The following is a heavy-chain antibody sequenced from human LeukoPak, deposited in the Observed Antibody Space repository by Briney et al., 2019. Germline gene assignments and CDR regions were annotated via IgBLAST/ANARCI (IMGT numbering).Heavy chain of an antibody. CDR3: ARDQRVLTGYYWFDP. Sequence: SETLSLTCTVSGGSISTNYWSWIRQPAGKGLEWIGRIYTSGSTNYNPSLKSRVTMSVDTSKNQFSLKLSSVTAADTAVYYCARDQRVLTGYYWFDPWGQGTLVTVSS. D-gene: IGHD3-9*01. CDR1: GGSISTNY. J-gene: IGHJ5*02. CDR2: IYTSGST. V-gene: IGHV4-4*07.